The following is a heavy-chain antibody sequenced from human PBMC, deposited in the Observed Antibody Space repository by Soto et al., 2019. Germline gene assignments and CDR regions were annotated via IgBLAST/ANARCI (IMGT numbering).Heavy chain of an antibody. D-gene: IGHD1-20*01. CDR3: ARQSRSGSLHNGNGMDV. CDR1: RGSISSSSYY. J-gene: IGHJ6*02. CDR2: ISYSGRT. V-gene: IGHV4-39*01. Sequence: SETLSLTCTVSRGSISSSSYYWGWLCQPPGKGLEWIGSISYSGRTYYNPSLKSRVTISVDTSQNQFSLKLCSVNAADTALHYCARQSRSGSLHNGNGMDVWGQGTTVA.